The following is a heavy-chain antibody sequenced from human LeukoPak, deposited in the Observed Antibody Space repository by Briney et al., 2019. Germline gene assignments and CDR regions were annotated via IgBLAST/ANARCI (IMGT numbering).Heavy chain of an antibody. CDR3: ARDMRYSSGWYGGGNFDY. Sequence: ASVKVSCKASGYTSTGYYMHWVRQAPGQGLEWMGWINPNSGGTNYAQKFQGRVTMTRDTSISTAYMELSRLRSDDTAVYYCARDMRYSSGWYGGGNFDYWGQGTLVTVSS. J-gene: IGHJ4*02. CDR2: INPNSGGT. D-gene: IGHD6-19*01. V-gene: IGHV1-2*02. CDR1: GYTSTGYY.